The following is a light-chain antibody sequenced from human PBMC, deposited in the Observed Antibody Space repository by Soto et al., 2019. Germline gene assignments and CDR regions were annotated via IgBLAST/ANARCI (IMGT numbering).Light chain of an antibody. CDR2: AAS. V-gene: IGKV1-39*01. CDR1: QHIRSY. J-gene: IGKJ3*01. CDR3: QQSYDTPLT. Sequence: DTQMTQSPSSLSASVGDRVTITCRASQHIRSYLNLYQQKPGKAPNLLIYAASSLQSGVPSRFSGSGSGTDFTLTISSLQPEDFATYYCQQSYDTPLTFGPGTKVDIK.